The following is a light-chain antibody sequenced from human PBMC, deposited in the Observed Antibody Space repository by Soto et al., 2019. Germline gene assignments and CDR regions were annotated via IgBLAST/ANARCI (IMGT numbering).Light chain of an antibody. J-gene: IGKJ5*01. Sequence: EIVLTQSPGTLSLSPGERATLSCRASQNVDTKYLAWYQFKPGQAPRLLIYGVSTRATGISARFSGGGSVTEFTLTISSLQSEDFAVYYCQQYEKWPPSITFGQGTRLEIK. CDR2: GVS. CDR1: QNVDTKY. V-gene: IGKV3-15*01. CDR3: QQYEKWPPSIT.